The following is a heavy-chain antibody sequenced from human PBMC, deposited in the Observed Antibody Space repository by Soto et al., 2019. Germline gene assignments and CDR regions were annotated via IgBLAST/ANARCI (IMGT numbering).Heavy chain of an antibody. CDR2: IGSSSSTI. V-gene: IGHV3-48*01. CDR3: ARQAAADNDY. CDR1: GFTFSSYS. Sequence: GGSLRLSCAASGFTFSSYSMNWVRQAPGKGLGWVSYIGSSSSTIYNADSVKGRFTISRDNTKNSLYLQMKSLRAEDTAVYYGARQAAADNDYWGQGTLVTVSS. J-gene: IGHJ4*02. D-gene: IGHD6-13*01.